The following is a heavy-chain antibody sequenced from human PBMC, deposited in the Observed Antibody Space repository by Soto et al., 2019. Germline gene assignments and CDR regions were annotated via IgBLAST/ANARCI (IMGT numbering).Heavy chain of an antibody. J-gene: IGHJ6*02. CDR2: INPKFGDT. V-gene: IGHV1-2*02. D-gene: IGHD3-10*01. CDR1: GYTFTAYY. CDR3: ARNMDYYGPGSGNGHGV. Sequence: QVQLVQSGAEVTEPGDSVRVSCEASGYTFTAYYIPWVRQAPGQVLEWMGWINPKFGDTTYAQDFQGRLTLTRDMSISTVYMDLSRRTSDDTAIYDCARNMDYYGPGSGNGHGVWGQGTTVNVFS.